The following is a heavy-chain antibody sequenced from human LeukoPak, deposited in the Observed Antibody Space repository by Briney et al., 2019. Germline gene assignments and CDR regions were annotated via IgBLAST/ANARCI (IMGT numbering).Heavy chain of an antibody. CDR1: GGSINSYY. J-gene: IGHJ3*02. CDR2: IYYSGSS. V-gene: IGHV4-59*12. Sequence: PSETLSLTCTVSGGSINSYYWSWIRQPPGKGLEWIGYIYYSGSSNYNPSLKSRVTMSVDTSKNQFSLKLNSVTAADTAVYYCAKSNGYGLVDIWGQGTMVTVSS. CDR3: AKSNGYGLVDI. D-gene: IGHD3-10*01.